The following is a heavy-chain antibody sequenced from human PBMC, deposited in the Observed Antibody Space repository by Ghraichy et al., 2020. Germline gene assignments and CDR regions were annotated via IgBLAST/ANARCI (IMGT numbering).Heavy chain of an antibody. V-gene: IGHV2-5*01. CDR1: GFSLSTGAVG. Sequence: SGPTLVKPTQTLTLTCTVSGFSLSTGAVGVGWIRQPPGKALEWLALIYWNDDKHYSPSLKSRLSITKDTSKSQVVLTLTSVDPVDTATYYCARFLRLFPGGDWSAGCYFDYWGQGTLVTVSS. CDR3: ARFLRLFPGGDWSAGCYFDY. J-gene: IGHJ4*02. D-gene: IGHD3/OR15-3a*01. CDR2: IYWNDDK.